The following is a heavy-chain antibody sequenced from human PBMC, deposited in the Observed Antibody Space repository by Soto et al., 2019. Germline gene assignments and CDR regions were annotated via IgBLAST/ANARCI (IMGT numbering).Heavy chain of an antibody. D-gene: IGHD1-1*01. Sequence: QVQLQQLGAGLLKPSETLSLTCAVYGGFVSSGSYYWSWIRQPPGKGLEWIGEMSHSGGTHFNPSPKSRVTTPVDTSKNQFYLKMSAVTAADTALYYCARVERGIATTVVDAFVICGPWTIVTVSS. CDR2: MSHSGGT. CDR1: GGFVSSGSYY. CDR3: ARVERGIATTVVDAFVI. V-gene: IGHV4-34*01. J-gene: IGHJ3*02.